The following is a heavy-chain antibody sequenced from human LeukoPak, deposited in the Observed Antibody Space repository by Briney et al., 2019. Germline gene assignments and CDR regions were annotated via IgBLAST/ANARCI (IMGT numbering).Heavy chain of an antibody. Sequence: ASVKVSCKASGYTFTTYYMHWVRQAPGQGLEWMGIINPSGGSTTYAQKFQGRVTITKDTSTSTVYMEVSSLRSEDTAVYYCARDRHGSGTYNYYGMDVWGQGTTVTVSS. D-gene: IGHD3-10*01. V-gene: IGHV1-46*01. CDR1: GYTFTTYY. CDR3: ARDRHGSGTYNYYGMDV. J-gene: IGHJ6*02. CDR2: INPSGGST.